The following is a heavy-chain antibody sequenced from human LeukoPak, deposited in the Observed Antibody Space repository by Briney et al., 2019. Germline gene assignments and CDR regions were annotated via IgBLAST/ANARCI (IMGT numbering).Heavy chain of an antibody. Sequence: GGSLRLSCAASGFTVSSNYMSWVRQAPGKGLEWVSVIYSGGSTYYADSVKGRFTISRDNSKNTLYLQMNSLRAEDTAVYYCAGVRGSSGPGYYFDYWGQGTLVTVSS. V-gene: IGHV3-66*01. CDR1: GFTVSSNY. J-gene: IGHJ4*02. CDR2: IYSGGST. D-gene: IGHD6-19*01. CDR3: AGVRGSSGPGYYFDY.